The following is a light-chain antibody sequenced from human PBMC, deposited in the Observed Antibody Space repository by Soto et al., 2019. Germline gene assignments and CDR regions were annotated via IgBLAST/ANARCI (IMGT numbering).Light chain of an antibody. Sequence: QSALTQPDSVSGSPGQSITISCTGTSSDVGGYNYVSWYQQHPGKAPKLMIYEVSNRPSGVSNRFSGSKSGNTASLTISGLRAEDEADYYCSSYRSSSTRVFSAGTKPTVL. CDR2: EVS. J-gene: IGLJ3*02. CDR1: SSDVGGYNY. V-gene: IGLV2-14*01. CDR3: SSYRSSSTRV.